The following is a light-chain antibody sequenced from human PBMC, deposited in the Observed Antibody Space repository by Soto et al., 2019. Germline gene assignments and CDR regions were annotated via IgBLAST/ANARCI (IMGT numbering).Light chain of an antibody. Sequence: IQVTQSPSSVSASVRDRFTITCLASQDIGTWLAWYQQKPGKAPKLXXYDASSLESGVPSRFSGSGSGTDFTLTISSLQNEDFATYYCQQFNNYSWTFGQGTKVDIK. CDR2: DAS. CDR3: QQFNNYSWT. CDR1: QDIGTW. J-gene: IGKJ1*01. V-gene: IGKV1D-13*01.